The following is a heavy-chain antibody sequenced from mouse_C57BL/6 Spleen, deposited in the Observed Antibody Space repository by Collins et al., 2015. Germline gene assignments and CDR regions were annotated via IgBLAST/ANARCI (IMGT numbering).Heavy chain of an antibody. CDR3: ARYDGYYFSWFAY. Sequence: DVQLQESGPGPVKPSQSLSLTCSVTGYSITSGYYWNWIRQFPGNKLEWMGYISYDGSNNYNPSLKNRISITRDTSKNQFFLKLNSVTTEDTATYYCARYDGYYFSWFAYWGQGTLVTVSA. CDR2: ISYDGSN. D-gene: IGHD2-3*01. V-gene: IGHV3-6*01. CDR1: GYSITSGYY. J-gene: IGHJ3*01.